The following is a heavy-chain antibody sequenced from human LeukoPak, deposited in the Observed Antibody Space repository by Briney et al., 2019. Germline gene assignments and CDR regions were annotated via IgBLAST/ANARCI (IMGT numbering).Heavy chain of an antibody. V-gene: IGHV3-23*01. D-gene: IGHD2-15*01. CDR2: VIGSGDKT. J-gene: IGHJ4*02. CDR3: AKVRCSGGTCYLDHFDY. CDR1: GFTFSNYA. Sequence: PGGSQRLSCAASGFTFSNYAMNWVRQAPGKGLEWVSAVIGSGDKTKYADSVKGRFTISRDNSKNTLYLQMNSLRAEDTSVYYCAKVRCSGGTCYLDHFDYWGQGTLVTVSS.